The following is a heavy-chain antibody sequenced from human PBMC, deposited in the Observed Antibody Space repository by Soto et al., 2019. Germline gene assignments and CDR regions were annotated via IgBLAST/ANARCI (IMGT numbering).Heavy chain of an antibody. D-gene: IGHD6-19*01. V-gene: IGHV4-39*07. Sequence: PSETLSLTCTVSGGSISSSSYYWGWIRQPPGKGLEWIGSIYYSGSTYSNPSLKSPVTISLDRSKKHFSLKLSSVSAAGRAVYYCARAQWLVLDYWGQGTLVTASS. CDR2: IYYSGST. CDR3: ARAQWLVLDY. CDR1: GGSISSSSYY. J-gene: IGHJ4*02.